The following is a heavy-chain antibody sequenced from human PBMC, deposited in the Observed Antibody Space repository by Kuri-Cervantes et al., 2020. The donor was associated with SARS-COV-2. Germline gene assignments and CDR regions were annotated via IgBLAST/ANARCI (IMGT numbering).Heavy chain of an antibody. J-gene: IGHJ4*02. CDR1: GYSISSGYY. CDR3: ERTSYGSALY. CDR2: IFHSGST. D-gene: IGHD3-10*01. V-gene: IGHV4-38-2*02. Sequence: SDILSPTCSVLGYSISSGYYCGWIRQPQGKGREWIGCIFHSGSTYNNPSLKSRVTISADTSKNQFSLRLSSVTAADTAVYYCERTSYGSALYWGQGTLVTVSS.